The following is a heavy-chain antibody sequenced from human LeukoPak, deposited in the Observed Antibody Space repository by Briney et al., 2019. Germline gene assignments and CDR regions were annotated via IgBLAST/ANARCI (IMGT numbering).Heavy chain of an antibody. CDR2: ISSTTVI. J-gene: IGHJ4*02. D-gene: IGHD4-11*01. V-gene: IGHV3-69-1*01. Sequence: GGSLRLSCAVSGFRFSGDNMNWVRQAPGKGLEWIAYISSTTVIYYADSVEGRFTVSRDNAHDSLYLQMSSLTLDDTAVYFCAREGDGSNSGPSCWGQGTLVTVSS. CDR1: GFRFSGDN. CDR3: AREGDGSNSGPSC.